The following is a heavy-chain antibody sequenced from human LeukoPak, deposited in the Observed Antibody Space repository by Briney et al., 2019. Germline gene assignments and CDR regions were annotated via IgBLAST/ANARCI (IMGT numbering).Heavy chain of an antibody. J-gene: IGHJ4*02. CDR2: MNPNNGDT. CDR1: GYTFTSYD. D-gene: IGHD2-21*01. Sequence: ASVKVSCKASGYTFTSYDINWVRQATGQGLEWMGWMNPNNGDTKSAPKFQGRVAMTRVTSINTAYMEVTGLTPADTAIYYCAKRGGALSDWGQGTPVTVTS. CDR3: AKRGGALSD. V-gene: IGHV1-8*01.